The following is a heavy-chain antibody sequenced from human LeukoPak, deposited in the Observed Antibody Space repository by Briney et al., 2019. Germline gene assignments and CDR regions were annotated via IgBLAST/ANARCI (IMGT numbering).Heavy chain of an antibody. V-gene: IGHV4-39*01. CDR2: IYYSGST. J-gene: IGHJ4*02. CDR1: GGSISSSSYY. CDR3: ARGPSGWYYFDY. D-gene: IGHD6-19*01. Sequence: PSETLSLTCTVSGGSISSSSYYWGWLRQPPGKGLEWIGSIYYSGSTYYNPSLKSRVTISVDTSKNQFSLKLSSVTAADTAVYYCARGPSGWYYFDYWGQGTLVTVSS.